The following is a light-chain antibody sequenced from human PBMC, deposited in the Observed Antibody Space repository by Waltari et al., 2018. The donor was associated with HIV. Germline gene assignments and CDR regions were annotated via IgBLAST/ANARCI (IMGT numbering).Light chain of an antibody. CDR3: AAWDDSLSGPYV. CDR2: SNN. CDR1: SSYVGSHD. J-gene: IGLJ1*01. Sequence: HSVLTQPPSASGTPGQRVTMPCSRSSSYVGSHDASWSQQLPGTAPKLLIYSNNQRPSGVPDRFSGSKSGTSASLAISGLRSEDEADYYCAAWDDSLSGPYVFGTGTKVTVL. V-gene: IGLV1-47*01.